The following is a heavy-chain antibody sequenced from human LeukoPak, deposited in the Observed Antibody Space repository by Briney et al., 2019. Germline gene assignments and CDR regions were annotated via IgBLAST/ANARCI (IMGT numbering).Heavy chain of an antibody. V-gene: IGHV4-30-4*01. CDR2: IYYSGTT. Sequence: PSETLSLTCTVSGGSISSGDYYWSWIRQPPGKGLEWIGYIYYSGTTYYNPSLKSRVTISVDTSKNQFSLKLSSVTAADTAVYYCASHRWVQSSGGFDSWGQGTLVTVSS. J-gene: IGHJ4*02. CDR3: ASHRWVQSSGGFDS. CDR1: GGSISSGDYY. D-gene: IGHD5-24*01.